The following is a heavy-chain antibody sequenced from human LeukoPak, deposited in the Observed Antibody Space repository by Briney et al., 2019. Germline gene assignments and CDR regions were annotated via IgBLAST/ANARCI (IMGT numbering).Heavy chain of an antibody. CDR1: GYTLTELS. D-gene: IGHD3-3*01. J-gene: IGHJ4*02. V-gene: IGHV1-24*01. CDR2: FVPEDGET. CDR3: ATARITIFGVVIRHFDY. Sequence: ASVKVSCKVSGYTLTELSMHWVRQAPGKGLEWMGGFVPEDGETIYAQKFQGRVTMTEDTSTDTAYMELSSLRSEDTAVYYCATARITIFGVVIRHFDYWGQGTLVTVSS.